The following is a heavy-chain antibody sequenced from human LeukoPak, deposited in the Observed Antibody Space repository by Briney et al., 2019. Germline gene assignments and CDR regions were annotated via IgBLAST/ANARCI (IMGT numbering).Heavy chain of an antibody. D-gene: IGHD6-6*01. CDR3: VRQYSTSSAPDY. CDR1: GFTFSSYA. V-gene: IGHV3-23*01. CDR2: ISGSGDST. J-gene: IGHJ4*02. Sequence: GGSLRLSCAASGFTFSSYAMSWVRQAPGKGLEWVSAISGSGDSTIYADSVKGRFTISRDNSKNTLCLQMNSLRAEDTAVYYCVRQYSTSSAPDYWGQGTLVTVSS.